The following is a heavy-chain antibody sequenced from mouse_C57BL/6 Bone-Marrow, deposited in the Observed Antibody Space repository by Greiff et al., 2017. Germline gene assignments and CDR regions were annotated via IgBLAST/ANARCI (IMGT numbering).Heavy chain of an antibody. CDR2: ISNGGGST. CDR3: ARPGRLSWFAY. J-gene: IGHJ3*01. CDR1: GFTFSDYY. V-gene: IGHV5-12*01. D-gene: IGHD2-4*01. Sequence: EVKLVESGGGLVQPGGSLKLSCAASGFTFSDYYMYWVRQTPEKGLEWVAYISNGGGSTYYPDTVKGRFTISRDNAKNTLYLQLSRLKSEDTAMYYCARPGRLSWFAYWGQGTLVTVSA.